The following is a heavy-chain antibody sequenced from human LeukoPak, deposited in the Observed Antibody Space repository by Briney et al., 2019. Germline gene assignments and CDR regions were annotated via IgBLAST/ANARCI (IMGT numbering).Heavy chain of an antibody. J-gene: IGHJ3*02. D-gene: IGHD3-10*01. CDR3: AREGSPRYYYGSGSSPLPI. Sequence: SETLSLTCAVYGGSFSGYYWSWIRQPPGKGLEWIGEINHSGSTNYNPSLKSRVTISVDTSKSQFSLKLSSVTAADTAVYYCAREGSPRYYYGSGSSPLPIWGQGTMVTVSS. CDR2: INHSGST. V-gene: IGHV4-34*01. CDR1: GGSFSGYY.